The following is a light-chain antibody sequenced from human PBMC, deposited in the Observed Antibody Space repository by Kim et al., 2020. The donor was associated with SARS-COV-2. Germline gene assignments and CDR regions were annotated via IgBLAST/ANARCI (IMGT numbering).Light chain of an antibody. CDR3: QQFANAPLT. CDR2: TAS. CDR1: QTVAKNY. Sequence: EIVLTQSPGTLSLSPGERATLSCRASQTVAKNYLAWYQQKAGQAPRLLIYTASIRATDIPDRFSGSGSGTDFTLTISRLEPEDFAVYFCQQFANAPLTFGGGTKLEI. V-gene: IGKV3-20*01. J-gene: IGKJ4*01.